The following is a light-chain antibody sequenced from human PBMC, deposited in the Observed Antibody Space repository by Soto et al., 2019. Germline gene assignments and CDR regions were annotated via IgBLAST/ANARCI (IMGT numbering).Light chain of an antibody. Sequence: QSALTQPASVSGSPGQSITISCTGASSDVGGYNYVSWYQQHPGEAPKLMIYDVSNRPSGTSNRFSGSKSGNTASLTISGLQAEDEADYYCSSYTSSSILYVFGTWTKVTVL. J-gene: IGLJ1*01. CDR1: SSDVGGYNY. CDR3: SSYTSSSILYV. CDR2: DVS. V-gene: IGLV2-14*01.